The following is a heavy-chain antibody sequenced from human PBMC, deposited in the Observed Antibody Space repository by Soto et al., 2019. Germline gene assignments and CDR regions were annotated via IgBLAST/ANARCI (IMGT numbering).Heavy chain of an antibody. J-gene: IGHJ5*02. CDR3: ARIRRKYYDSSGYYYVGFDP. CDR1: WFSLSTSGMC. Sequence: SGPTLVNPTQTLTLTCTFSWFSLSTSGMCVSWIRQPPGKALEWLALIDWDDDKYYSTSLKTRLTISKDTSKNQVVLTMTNMDPVDTATYYCARIRRKYYDSSGYYYVGFDPWGQGTLVTVS. V-gene: IGHV2-70*01. CDR2: IDWDDDK. D-gene: IGHD3-22*01.